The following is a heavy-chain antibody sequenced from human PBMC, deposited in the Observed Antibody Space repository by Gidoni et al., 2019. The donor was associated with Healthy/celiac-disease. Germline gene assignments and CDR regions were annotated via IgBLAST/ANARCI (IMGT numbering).Heavy chain of an antibody. CDR1: GGSISSYY. V-gene: IGHV4-59*08. Sequence: QVQLQESGPGLAKPSETLSTTCTGSGGSISSYYWSWIRQPPGKGLGWIGYIYYSGSTNYNPTLKSRVTISVDTAKNQFSLRLGAVTAADTAVYYCAGRAVRGWVDCWGQGTLVTVSS. CDR2: IYYSGST. D-gene: IGHD3-10*01. CDR3: AGRAVRGWVDC. J-gene: IGHJ4*02.